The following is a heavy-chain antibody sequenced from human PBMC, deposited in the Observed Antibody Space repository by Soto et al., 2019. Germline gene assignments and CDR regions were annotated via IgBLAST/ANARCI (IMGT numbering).Heavy chain of an antibody. D-gene: IGHD3-10*01. J-gene: IGHJ4*02. V-gene: IGHV3-66*01. CDR2: IYAGGTT. Sequence: GGSLRLSCXAXGFTVSSNYMSWVRQAPGKGLEWVSVIYAGGTTNYADSVKGRFTISRDNSKNTLYLQMNSLRVEDTAVYYCARDYYGSGSYYKYWGQGTLVTVSS. CDR3: ARDYYGSGSYYKY. CDR1: GFTVSSNY.